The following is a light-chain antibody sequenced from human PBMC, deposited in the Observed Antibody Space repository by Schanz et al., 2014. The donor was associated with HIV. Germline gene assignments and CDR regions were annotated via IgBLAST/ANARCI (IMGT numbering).Light chain of an antibody. CDR2: DAS. V-gene: IGKV3-20*01. J-gene: IGKJ1*01. Sequence: EIVLTQSPGTLSLSPGERATLSCRASQSVSSSSLAWYRQKAGQPPSLLIFDASNRATGIPDRFSGGESGTDFTLTINRMEPEDCAVYYCHQYGSLPWTFGQGTKVEVK. CDR1: QSVSSSS. CDR3: HQYGSLPWT.